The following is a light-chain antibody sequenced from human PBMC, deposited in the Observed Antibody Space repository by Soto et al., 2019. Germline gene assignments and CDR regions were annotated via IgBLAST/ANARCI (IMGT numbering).Light chain of an antibody. CDR1: QSVSSY. J-gene: IGKJ5*01. Sequence: EIVLTQSPSTLSLSPGERATLSCRSSQSVSSYLAWYQQKPGQAPRLLIYDALNRATGIPARFSGSGSGTDFTLTISSLEPADFAVYYCQQRSNWPITFGQGARLEIK. CDR3: QQRSNWPIT. V-gene: IGKV3-11*01. CDR2: DAL.